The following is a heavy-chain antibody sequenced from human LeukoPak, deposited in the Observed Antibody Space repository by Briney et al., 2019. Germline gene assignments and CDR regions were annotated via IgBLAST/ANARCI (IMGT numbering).Heavy chain of an antibody. D-gene: IGHD4-11*01. J-gene: IGHJ5*02. Sequence: PSETLSLTCTVSGGSISSYYWNWIRQPPGKGLEWIGYIYYSGTTNYNPSLKSRVTISVDTSKNQFSLKLSSVTAADTAVYYCARRKGRTTFDPWGQGTLVTVSS. CDR1: GGSISSYY. CDR2: IYYSGTT. CDR3: ARRKGRTTFDP. V-gene: IGHV4-59*12.